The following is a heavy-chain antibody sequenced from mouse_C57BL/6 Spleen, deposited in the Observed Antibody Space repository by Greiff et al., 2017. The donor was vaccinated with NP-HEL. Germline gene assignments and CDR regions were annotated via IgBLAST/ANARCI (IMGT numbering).Heavy chain of an antibody. CDR3: TKITTVVASPYYFDY. V-gene: IGHV1-15*01. D-gene: IGHD1-1*01. J-gene: IGHJ2*01. CDR2: IDPETGGT. CDR1: GYTFTDYE. Sequence: QVQLKQSGAELVRPGASVTLSCKASGYTFTDYEMHWVKQTPVHGLDWIGAIDPETGGTAYNQKFKGKAILTADKSSSTAYMELRSLTSEDSAVYYCTKITTVVASPYYFDYWGQGTTLTVSS.